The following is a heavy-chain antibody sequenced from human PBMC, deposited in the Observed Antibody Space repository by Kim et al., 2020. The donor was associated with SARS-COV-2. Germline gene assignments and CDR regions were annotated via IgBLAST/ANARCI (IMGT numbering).Heavy chain of an antibody. J-gene: IGHJ6*02. Sequence: GGSLRLSCAASGFTFSSYWMSWVRQAPGKGLEWVANIKQDGSEKYYVDSVKGRFTISRDNAKNSLYLQMNSLRAEDTAVYYCARDHPQYYYYYGMGVWGQGTTVTVSS. V-gene: IGHV3-7*01. CDR2: IKQDGSEK. CDR3: ARDHPQYYYYYGMGV. CDR1: GFTFSSYW.